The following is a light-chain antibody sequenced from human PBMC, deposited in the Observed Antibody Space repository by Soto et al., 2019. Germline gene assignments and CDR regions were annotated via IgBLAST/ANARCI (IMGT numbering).Light chain of an antibody. CDR2: IDN. CDR3: AAWDDNLYWV. CDR1: ISNIGSNT. Sequence: QAVVTQPPSVSGAPGQTVNISCSGTISNIGSNTVTWYQQVPGRAPKLLVYIDNQRPSGVPDRFSASRSGTSASLAISGLQSEDEADYYCAAWDDNLYWVFGGGTKVTVL. V-gene: IGLV1-44*01. J-gene: IGLJ3*02.